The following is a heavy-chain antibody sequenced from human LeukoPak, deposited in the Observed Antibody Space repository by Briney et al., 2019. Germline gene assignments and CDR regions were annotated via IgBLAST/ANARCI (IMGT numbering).Heavy chain of an antibody. CDR1: GFTLSSYS. CDR3: ARTYYYDSSGLYYFDY. J-gene: IGHJ4*02. Sequence: GGSLRLSCAASGFTLSSYSMNWVRQAPGKGLEWVSSISSSSSYIYDADSVKGRFTISRDSAKKSLYLQMNSLRAEDTAVYYCARTYYYDSSGLYYFDYWGQGTLVTVSS. D-gene: IGHD3-22*01. V-gene: IGHV3-21*01. CDR2: ISSSSSYI.